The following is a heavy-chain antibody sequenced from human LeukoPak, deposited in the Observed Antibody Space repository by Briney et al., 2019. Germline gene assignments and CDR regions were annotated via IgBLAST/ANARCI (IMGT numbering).Heavy chain of an antibody. J-gene: IGHJ4*02. CDR2: ISGSGGRT. Sequence: SGGTLRLSCLASSFTFSSYAMTWVSQAPGMGLERKPAISGSGGRTYYAVSVKGRFTISRDNSKNTLYLQMNRLRAEDTAVYYCAKGKVPYYYDTSAYYPFDYWGQGTLVTVSS. V-gene: IGHV3-23*01. D-gene: IGHD3-22*01. CDR1: SFTFSSYA. CDR3: AKGKVPYYYDTSAYYPFDY.